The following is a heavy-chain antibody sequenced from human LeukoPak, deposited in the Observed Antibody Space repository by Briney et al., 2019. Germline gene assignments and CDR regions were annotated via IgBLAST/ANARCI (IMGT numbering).Heavy chain of an antibody. J-gene: IGHJ4*02. CDR3: ARDVVSGGYIDY. D-gene: IGHD3-16*01. CDR1: GYSISSGYY. V-gene: IGHV4-38-2*02. CDR2: IYHSGST. Sequence: PSETLSLTCTVSGYSISSGYYWGWIRQPPGKGLEWIGSIYHSGSTYYNPSLKSRVTISVDTSKNQFSLKLSSVTAADTAVYYCARDVVSGGYIDYWGQGTLVTVSS.